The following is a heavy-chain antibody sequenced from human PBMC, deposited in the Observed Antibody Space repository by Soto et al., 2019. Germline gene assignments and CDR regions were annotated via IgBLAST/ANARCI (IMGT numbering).Heavy chain of an antibody. D-gene: IGHD3-16*01. V-gene: IGHV1-69*12. CDR2: IIPIFGTA. J-gene: IGHJ3*02. CDR3: AIDEYVFGVQVTLWI. CDR1: GGTFSSYA. Sequence: QVQLVQSGAEVKKPGSSVKVSCKASGGTFSSYAISWVRQAPGQGLEWMGGIIPIFGTANYAQKFQGRVTITGDEATSTGYVGLSSLRLEDTAVYYCAIDEYVFGVQVTLWIWGQGRMVTVSS.